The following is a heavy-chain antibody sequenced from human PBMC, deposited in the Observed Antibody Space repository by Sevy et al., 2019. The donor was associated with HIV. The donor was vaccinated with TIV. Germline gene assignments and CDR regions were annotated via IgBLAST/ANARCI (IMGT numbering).Heavy chain of an antibody. CDR1: GGTFSSYA. Sequence: ASVKVSCKASGGTFSSYAISWVRQAPGQGLEWMGGIIPIFGTANYAQKFQGRVTITAAECTSTAYMELSSLRSEDMAVYYCARGGGSYYVPYYYYGMDVWGQGTMVTVSS. D-gene: IGHD1-26*01. CDR3: ARGGGSYYVPYYYYGMDV. CDR2: IIPIFGTA. J-gene: IGHJ6*02. V-gene: IGHV1-69*13.